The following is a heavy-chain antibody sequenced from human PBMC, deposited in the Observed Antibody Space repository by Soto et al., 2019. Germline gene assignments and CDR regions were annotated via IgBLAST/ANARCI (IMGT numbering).Heavy chain of an antibody. CDR2: IWYDGSNK. V-gene: IGHV3-33*01. Sequence: QVQLVESGGGVVQPGRSLRLSCAASGFTFSSYGMHWVRQAPGKGLEWVAVIWYDGSNKYYADSVKGRFTISRDNSKNTLYLQMNSLRAEDTAVYYCARDTHHGDYANPYYYYSYMDVWGKGTTVTVSS. D-gene: IGHD4-17*01. CDR1: GFTFSSYG. J-gene: IGHJ6*03. CDR3: ARDTHHGDYANPYYYYSYMDV.